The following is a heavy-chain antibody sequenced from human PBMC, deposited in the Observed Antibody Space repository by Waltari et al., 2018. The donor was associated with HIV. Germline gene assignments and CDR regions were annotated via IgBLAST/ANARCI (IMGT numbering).Heavy chain of an antibody. CDR2: IESDGAST. CDR3: VRAGRSSDGFDV. CDR1: GFTFSRSW. D-gene: IGHD6-6*01. V-gene: IGHV3-74*01. J-gene: IGHJ3*01. Sequence: EVQLVESGGGIVQPGGSLRLSCGASGFTFSRSWMPWVRQAPGKGLVWVSRIESDGASTNYADSVKGRVTISRDNAKNTLSLQMNSLSVEDTAVYYCVRAGRSSDGFDVWGQGTMVTVSS.